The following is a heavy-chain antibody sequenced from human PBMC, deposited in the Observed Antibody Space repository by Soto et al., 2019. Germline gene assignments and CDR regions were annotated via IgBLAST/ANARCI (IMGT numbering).Heavy chain of an antibody. CDR3: ARDRRGFTTVDDP. V-gene: IGHV4-34*01. J-gene: IGHJ5*02. CDR1: GGSFSGYY. CDR2: INHSGST. D-gene: IGHD3-3*01. Sequence: PSETLSLTCAVYGGSFSGYYWSWIRQPPGKGLEWIGEINHSGSTNYNPSLKSRVTISVDTSKNTLYLQMSSLRAEDTAVYYCARDRRGFTTVDDPWGQGTLVTVSS.